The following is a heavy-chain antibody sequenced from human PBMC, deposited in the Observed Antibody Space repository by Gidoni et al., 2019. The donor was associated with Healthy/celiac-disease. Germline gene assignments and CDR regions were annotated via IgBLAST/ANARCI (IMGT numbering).Heavy chain of an antibody. CDR3: ARCRYSSSWYLLDDAFDI. CDR2: IYYSGST. D-gene: IGHD6-13*01. Sequence: QLQLQESGPGMVKPSETLSLTCTVSGGSLSSSSYYWGWIRKPPGKGLEWIGSIYYSGSTYYNPSLKSRVTISVDTSKNQFSLKLSSVTAADTAVYYCARCRYSSSWYLLDDAFDIWGQGTMVTVSS. V-gene: IGHV4-39*01. CDR1: GGSLSSSSYY. J-gene: IGHJ3*02.